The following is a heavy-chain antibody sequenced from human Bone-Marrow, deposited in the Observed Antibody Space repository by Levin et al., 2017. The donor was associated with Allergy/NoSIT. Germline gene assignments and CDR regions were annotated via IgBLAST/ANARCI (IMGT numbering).Heavy chain of an antibody. V-gene: IGHV3-21*01. CDR3: ARDQSPYYYDSSGYYYGSMGGFDY. J-gene: IGHJ4*02. CDR2: ISSSSSYI. Sequence: GESLKISCAASGFTFSSYSMNWVRQAPGKGLEWVSSISSSSSYIYYADSVKGRFTISRDNAKNSLYLQMNSLRAEDTAVYYCARDQSPYYYDSSGYYYGSMGGFDYWGQGTLVTVSS. CDR1: GFTFSSYS. D-gene: IGHD3-22*01.